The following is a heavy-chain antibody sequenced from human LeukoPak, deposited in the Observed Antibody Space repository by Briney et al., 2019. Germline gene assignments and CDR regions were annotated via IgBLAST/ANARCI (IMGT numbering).Heavy chain of an antibody. CDR3: ARGQFIAAANNWFDP. CDR2: IDHSGST. Sequence: SETLSLTCTVSGGSISRYYWSWIRQAPGSGLEWIGEIDHSGSTTYKPSLKSRVTMSLDTSKNQFSLRLSSVTAADAAVYFCARGQFIAAANNWFDPWGQGTLVTVSS. J-gene: IGHJ5*02. D-gene: IGHD6-25*01. CDR1: GGSISRYY. V-gene: IGHV4-34*01.